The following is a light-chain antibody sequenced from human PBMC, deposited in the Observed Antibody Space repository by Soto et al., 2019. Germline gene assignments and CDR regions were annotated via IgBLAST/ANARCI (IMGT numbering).Light chain of an antibody. Sequence: EIVLTQSPCTLSLSPGERATLSCRASQSVSSNLAWYQQKPGQAPRLLIYGASSRATGIPDRFSGSGSGTDFTLTISRLEPEDFAVYYCQQYGSSRGTFGQGTKVDIK. J-gene: IGKJ1*01. CDR2: GAS. V-gene: IGKV3-20*01. CDR1: QSVSSN. CDR3: QQYGSSRGT.